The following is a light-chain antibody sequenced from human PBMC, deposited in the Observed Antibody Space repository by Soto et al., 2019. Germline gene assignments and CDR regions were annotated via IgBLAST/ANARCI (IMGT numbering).Light chain of an antibody. CDR3: QLRNNWPPSIT. V-gene: IGKV3-11*01. J-gene: IGKJ5*01. Sequence: EIVLTQSPATLSLSPGEIATLSFSSSQSFSDYLAWYQQKPGQAPRLLIYDASTRATGIPARFRGSGSGTDFTLTISSLEPEDFAVYYCQLRNNWPPSITFGQGTRLEI. CDR1: QSFSDY. CDR2: DAS.